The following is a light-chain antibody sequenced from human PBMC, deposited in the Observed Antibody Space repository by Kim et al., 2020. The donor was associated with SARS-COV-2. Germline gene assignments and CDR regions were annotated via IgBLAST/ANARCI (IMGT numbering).Light chain of an antibody. CDR2: GQY. CDR1: SLRSDY. Sequence: GEIVRIKRQGESLRSDYASWYRQEPGQAPLLVLVGQYNRPSGIRERFAGSRSGSTAALTVTGAQAEDEADYYCNSRDSSGNHLVFGGRTQLTVL. CDR3: NSRDSSGNHLV. V-gene: IGLV3-19*01. J-gene: IGLJ3*02.